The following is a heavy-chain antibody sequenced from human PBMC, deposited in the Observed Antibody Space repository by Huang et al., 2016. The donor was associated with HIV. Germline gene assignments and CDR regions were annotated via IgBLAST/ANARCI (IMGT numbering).Heavy chain of an antibody. Sequence: QVQLYQWGAGLLRPSETLSLTCAVYRGSLSGYYWSWIRQSPEKGLEWFGEINYSGTINYNPSLKSRVTISVDTSKKQLSLKLKSVTAADTAVYYCAREVMTSFGGPFDPWGQGTLVAVSS. CDR2: INYSGTI. CDR3: AREVMTSFGGPFDP. J-gene: IGHJ5*02. V-gene: IGHV4-34*01. D-gene: IGHD3-16*01. CDR1: RGSLSGYY.